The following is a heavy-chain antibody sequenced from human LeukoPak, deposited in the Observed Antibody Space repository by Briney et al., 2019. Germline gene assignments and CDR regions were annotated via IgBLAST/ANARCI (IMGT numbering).Heavy chain of an antibody. J-gene: IGHJ4*02. CDR1: DDSISSYY. Sequence: PSETLSLTCTVSDDSISSYYWNWIRQPPGKGLEWIGYIYYSGSTNYNPSLRSRVSISVDTSKNQFSLKLSSVTAADTAVYYCARQKYDYVWGSYQTTGGFDYWGQGTLVTVSS. CDR2: IYYSGST. V-gene: IGHV4-59*08. D-gene: IGHD3-16*01. CDR3: ARQKYDYVWGSYQTTGGFDY.